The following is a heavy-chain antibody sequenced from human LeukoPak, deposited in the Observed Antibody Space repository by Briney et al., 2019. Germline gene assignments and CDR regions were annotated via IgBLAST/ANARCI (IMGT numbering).Heavy chain of an antibody. CDR1: GGTFNSYA. CDR3: ARDGAARGNNWFDP. Sequence: GASVKVSCKASGGTFNSYAISWVRQAPGQGLEWMGGIIPIFGTANYAQKFRGRVTITADESTSTAYMELSSLRSEDTAVYYCARDGAARGNNWFDPWGQGTLVTVSS. CDR2: IIPIFGTA. J-gene: IGHJ5*02. V-gene: IGHV1-69*13. D-gene: IGHD6-6*01.